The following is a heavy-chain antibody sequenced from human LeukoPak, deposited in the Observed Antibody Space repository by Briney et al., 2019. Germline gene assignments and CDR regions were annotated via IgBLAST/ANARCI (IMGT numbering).Heavy chain of an antibody. J-gene: IGHJ5*02. CDR1: GYSISSGYY. CDR2: IYHSGST. V-gene: IGHV4-38-2*02. Sequence: SETLSLTCAVSGYSISSGYYWGWIRQPPGKGLEWIGSIYHSGSTYYNPSLKSRVTISVDTSKNQFSLKLSSVTAADTAVYYCARETHGVSWFDPWGQGTLVTVSS. CDR3: ARETHGVSWFDP.